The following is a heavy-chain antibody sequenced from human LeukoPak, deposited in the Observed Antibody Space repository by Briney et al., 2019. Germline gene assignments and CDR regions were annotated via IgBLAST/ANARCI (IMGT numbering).Heavy chain of an antibody. CDR3: AKDTLRAPYSGSYQGYYFDY. D-gene: IGHD1-26*01. J-gene: IGHJ4*02. V-gene: IGHV3-30*02. Sequence: GGSLRLSCAASGFTFSSYGMHWVRQAPGKGLEWVAFIRYDGSNKYYADSVKGRFTSSRDNSKNTLYLQMNSLRAEDTAVYYCAKDTLRAPYSGSYQGYYFDYWGQGTLVTVSP. CDR2: IRYDGSNK. CDR1: GFTFSSYG.